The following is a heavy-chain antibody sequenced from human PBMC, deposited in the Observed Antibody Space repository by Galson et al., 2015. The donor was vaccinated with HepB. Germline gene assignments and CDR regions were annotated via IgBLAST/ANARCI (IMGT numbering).Heavy chain of an antibody. Sequence: QSGAEVKKPGESLKISCKGSGYSFTSYWIGWVRQMPGKGLEWMGIIYPGDSDTRYSPSFQGQVTISADKSISTAYLQWSSLKASDTAMYYCARGTLNYYDSSGYQYFDLWGRGTLVTVSS. V-gene: IGHV5-51*01. J-gene: IGHJ2*01. CDR2: IYPGDSDT. D-gene: IGHD3-22*01. CDR3: ARGTLNYYDSSGYQYFDL. CDR1: GYSFTSYW.